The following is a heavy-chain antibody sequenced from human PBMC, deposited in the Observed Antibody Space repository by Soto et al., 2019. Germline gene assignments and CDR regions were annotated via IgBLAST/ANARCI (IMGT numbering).Heavy chain of an antibody. J-gene: IGHJ3*02. Sequence: ASVKVSCKASGYTFTGYYMHWVRQAPGQGLEWMGWINPNSGGTNYAQKFQGWVTMTRDTSISTAYMELSRLRSDDTAVYYCARDQKGYYDSSGRAAFDIWGQGTMVTVSS. CDR2: INPNSGGT. V-gene: IGHV1-2*04. CDR1: GYTFTGYY. D-gene: IGHD3-22*01. CDR3: ARDQKGYYDSSGRAAFDI.